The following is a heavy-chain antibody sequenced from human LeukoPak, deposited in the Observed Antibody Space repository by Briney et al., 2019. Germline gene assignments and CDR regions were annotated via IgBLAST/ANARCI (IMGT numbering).Heavy chain of an antibody. Sequence: GGSLRLSCAASGFTFSSYWMSWVRQAPGKGLEWVANIKQDGSEKYYVDSVKGRFTIYRDNAKNSLYLQMNSLRAEDTAVYYCAELGITMIGGVWGKGTTVTISS. CDR1: GFTFSSYW. CDR3: AELGITMIGGV. D-gene: IGHD3-10*02. V-gene: IGHV3-7*01. CDR2: IKQDGSEK. J-gene: IGHJ6*04.